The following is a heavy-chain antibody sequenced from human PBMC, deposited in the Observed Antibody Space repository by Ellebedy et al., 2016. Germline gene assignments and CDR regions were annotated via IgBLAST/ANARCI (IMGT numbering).Heavy chain of an antibody. CDR3: TRGSEVPTGAKVFWH. V-gene: IGHV1-2*02. Sequence: ASVKVSCXSSGYTFTDYYIHWVRQAPGQGLEWMGWINPNSGGTNFEQRFQGRVTMTRDTSISTAYMEVSGLRSDDTAIYYCTRGSEVPTGAKVFWHWGQGTLVTVSS. D-gene: IGHD2-2*01. CDR2: INPNSGGT. CDR1: GYTFTDYY. J-gene: IGHJ1*01.